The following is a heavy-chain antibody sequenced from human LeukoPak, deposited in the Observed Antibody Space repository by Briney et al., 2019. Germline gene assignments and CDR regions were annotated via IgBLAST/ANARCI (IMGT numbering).Heavy chain of an antibody. CDR3: AREVRL. V-gene: IGHV3-53*01. Sequence: GGSLRLSCAASGFTFSDAWMIWVRQAPGKGLEWVSVIYSGGSTYYADSVKGRFTISRDNSKNTLYLQMNSLRAEDTAVYYCAREVRLWGQGTLVTVSS. J-gene: IGHJ4*02. CDR2: IYSGGST. CDR1: GFTFSDAW. D-gene: IGHD3-22*01.